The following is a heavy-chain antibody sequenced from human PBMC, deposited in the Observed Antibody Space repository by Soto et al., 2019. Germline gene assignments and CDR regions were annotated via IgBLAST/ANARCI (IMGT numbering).Heavy chain of an antibody. CDR2: IIPIFGTA. J-gene: IGHJ5*02. CDR3: ARDRNSITIFGVVKMNWFDP. Sequence: ASVKVSCKASGVTFSSYAISWVRQSPGQGLEWMGGIIPIFGTANYAQKFQGRVTITADESTSTAYMELSSVTAADTAVYYCARDRNSITIFGVVKMNWFDPWGQGTLVTVSS. V-gene: IGHV1-69*13. D-gene: IGHD3-3*01. CDR1: GVTFSSYA.